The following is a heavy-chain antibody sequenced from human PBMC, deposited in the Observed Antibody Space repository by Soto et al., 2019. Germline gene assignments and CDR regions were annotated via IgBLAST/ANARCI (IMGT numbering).Heavy chain of an antibody. CDR2: ISFDGSNE. CDR3: AKNFSPRDVTTAKKRGYQYNYGMDV. CDR1: GFSLTSCS. Sequence: GGSLRLSCAVSGFSLTSCSMTWVRQVPGKGLEWVATISFDGSNEYYADSVKGRFTISRDNSKDTLFLQMNSLRRDDSALYFCAKNFSPRDVTTAKKRGYQYNYGMDVWGRGTTVTVSS. J-gene: IGHJ6*02. D-gene: IGHD2-2*01. V-gene: IGHV3-30*18.